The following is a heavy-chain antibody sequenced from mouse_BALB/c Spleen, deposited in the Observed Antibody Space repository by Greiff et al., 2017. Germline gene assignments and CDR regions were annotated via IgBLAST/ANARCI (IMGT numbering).Heavy chain of an antibody. V-gene: IGHV14-4*02. CDR2: IDPENGDT. Sequence: EVQLQESGAELVRSGPSVKLSCTASGFNIKDYYMHWVKQRPEQGLEWIGWIDPENGDTEYAPKFQGKATMTADTSSNTAYLQLSSLTSEDTAVYYCNGGGAWFAYWGQGTLVTVSA. J-gene: IGHJ3*01. CDR3: NGGGAWFAY. CDR1: GFNIKDYY.